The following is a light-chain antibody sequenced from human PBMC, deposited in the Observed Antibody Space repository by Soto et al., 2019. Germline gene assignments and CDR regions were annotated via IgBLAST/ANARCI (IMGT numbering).Light chain of an antibody. J-gene: IGKJ2*01. V-gene: IGKV3-11*01. CDR1: QSVSSY. CDR2: DAS. CDR3: QQRSNWPPYT. Sequence: EIVLTQSPATLSLSPGERATLSCRASQSVSSYLAWYQQKPGQAPRLLIYDASNRATGIPARFSVSGSGTDFNLTISSLEPEDFAVYYCQQRSNWPPYTFGQGTKLEIK.